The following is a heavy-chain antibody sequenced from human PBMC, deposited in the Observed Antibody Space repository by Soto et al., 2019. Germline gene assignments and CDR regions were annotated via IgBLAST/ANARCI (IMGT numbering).Heavy chain of an antibody. D-gene: IGHD5-12*01. CDR3: ASLKKYSRYDLFDY. J-gene: IGHJ4*02. CDR1: SGSISSYY. V-gene: IGHV4-59*08. Sequence: SETLSLTCTVSSGSISSYYWSWIRQPPGKGLEWIGYIYYSGSTNYNPSLKSRVTISVDTSESQFSLKLKYVPAADTAVYYCASLKKYSRYDLFDYWGQGTLVTVSS. CDR2: IYYSGST.